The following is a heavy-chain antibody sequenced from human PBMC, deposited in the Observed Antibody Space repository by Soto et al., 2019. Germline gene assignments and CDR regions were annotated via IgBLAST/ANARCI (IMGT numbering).Heavy chain of an antibody. CDR1: GGTFSSYA. V-gene: IGHV1-69*13. D-gene: IGHD1-26*01. Sequence: SVKVSCKASGGTFSSYAISWVRQAPGQGLEWMGGIIPIFGTANYAQKFQGRVTITADESTSTAYMELSSLRSEDTAVYYCARTPQLLAYYYYYYGMDVWGQGTTVTV. J-gene: IGHJ6*02. CDR3: ARTPQLLAYYYYYYGMDV. CDR2: IIPIFGTA.